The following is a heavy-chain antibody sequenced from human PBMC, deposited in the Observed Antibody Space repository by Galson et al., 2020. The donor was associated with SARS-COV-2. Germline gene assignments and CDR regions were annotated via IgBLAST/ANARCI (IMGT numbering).Heavy chain of an antibody. CDR2: IDWDDDN. CDR1: VFSLSTIGMC. Sequence: SAPTLVKPTQTLTLTCTFSVFSLSTIGMCVSWIRQPPGKALEWLALIDWDDDNYYSTSLKTRLTISKYTPKNQVVLTMTDMYPVDTATYYCARIWYQPLGDYYFGMDVWAHGTTVTVSS. D-gene: IGHD2-2*01. V-gene: IGHV2-70*01. J-gene: IGHJ6*02. CDR3: ARIWYQPLGDYYFGMDV.